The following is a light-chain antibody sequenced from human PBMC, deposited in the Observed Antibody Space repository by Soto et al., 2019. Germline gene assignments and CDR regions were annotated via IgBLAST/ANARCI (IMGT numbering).Light chain of an antibody. J-gene: IGKJ5*01. Sequence: DIQMTQSPSSLSASVGDRVSITCRASQSINSYLNWYQQKPGKAPKLLIFAASSLQSGVPSRFSGSGSGTDFTLTISSLQPEDFATYYCQQANSFPITFGQGTRLEIK. V-gene: IGKV1-39*01. CDR3: QQANSFPIT. CDR2: AAS. CDR1: QSINSY.